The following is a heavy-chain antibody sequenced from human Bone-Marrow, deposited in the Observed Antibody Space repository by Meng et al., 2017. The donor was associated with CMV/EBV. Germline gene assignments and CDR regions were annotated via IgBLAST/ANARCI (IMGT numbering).Heavy chain of an antibody. CDR3: ASRYYDFWSGEYYYGMDV. CDR2: IKQDGSEK. CDR1: GFTFSSYW. V-gene: IGHV3-7*01. Sequence: GALKISCAASGFTFSSYWMSWVRQAPGKGLEWVANIKQDGSEKYYVDSVKGRFTISRDNAKNSLYLQMNSLRAEDTAVYYCASRYYDFWSGEYYYGMDVWGQGTTVTVSS. D-gene: IGHD3-3*01. J-gene: IGHJ6*02.